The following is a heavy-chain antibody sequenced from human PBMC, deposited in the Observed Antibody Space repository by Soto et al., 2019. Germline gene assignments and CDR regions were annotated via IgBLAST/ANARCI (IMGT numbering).Heavy chain of an antibody. CDR3: ARDLWGYLH. D-gene: IGHD2-21*01. CDR1: GFTFSSHA. V-gene: IGHV3-23*01. CDR2: ISAGSEGA. Sequence: EVQLLESGGGLVQPGGALRLSCAASGFTFSSHAMSWVRQAPGKGLEWISSISAGSEGAYYADSVKGRFTISRDNSNNTRYLQMNSLRAEDTAVYYCARDLWGYLHWGQGTLVTVSS. J-gene: IGHJ4*02.